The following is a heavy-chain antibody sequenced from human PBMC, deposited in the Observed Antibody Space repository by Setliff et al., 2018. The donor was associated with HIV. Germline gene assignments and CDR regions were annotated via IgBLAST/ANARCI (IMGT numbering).Heavy chain of an antibody. V-gene: IGHV3-7*01. CDR1: GFTFSRYW. CDR2: INQDGGQK. CDR3: ARARSRQLVSTYPPYHFDY. D-gene: IGHD6-13*01. Sequence: GGSLRLSCADSGFTFSRYWMLWVRQAPGKGLEWVASINQDGGQKYYVDSVKGRFTISRDSAKNSLYLKMNSLRAEDTAVYYCARARSRQLVSTYPPYHFDYWGRGTLVTVSS. J-gene: IGHJ4*01.